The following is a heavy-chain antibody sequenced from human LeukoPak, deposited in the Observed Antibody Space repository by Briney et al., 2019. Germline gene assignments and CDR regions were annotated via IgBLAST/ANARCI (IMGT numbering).Heavy chain of an antibody. J-gene: IGHJ4*02. V-gene: IGHV3-21*06. CDR3: AREGGYCSGGSCRFFDY. D-gene: IGHD2-15*01. Sequence: GRSLRLSCAASGFTFSSSSMNWVRQAPGKGLESVSSISPSSSYIYYADSVKGRFTISRDDAKNSLFLQMNSLRAEDTAVYYCAREGGYCSGGSCRFFDYWGQGTLVTVSS. CDR1: GFTFSSSS. CDR2: ISPSSSYI.